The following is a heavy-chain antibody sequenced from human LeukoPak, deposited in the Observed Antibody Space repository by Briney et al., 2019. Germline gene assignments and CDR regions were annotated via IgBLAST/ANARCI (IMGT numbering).Heavy chain of an antibody. V-gene: IGHV6-1*01. CDR3: ARGDLAIDNEYFAH. CDR2: TFYKSKWFS. J-gene: IGHJ1*01. Sequence: HSQTLSLTCAISGDSVSNYSASWNWIRQSPSRGLEWLGTTFYKSKWFSEYAVSVKSRITIKPDTSKNQFSLQLNSMSPEDTAIYYCARGDLAIDNEYFAHWGQGTLVTVSS. CDR1: GDSVSNYSAS.